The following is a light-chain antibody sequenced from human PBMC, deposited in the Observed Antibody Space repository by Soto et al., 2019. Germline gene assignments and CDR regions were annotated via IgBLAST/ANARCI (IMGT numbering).Light chain of an antibody. CDR3: QQYNHYSGLT. J-gene: IGKJ4*01. V-gene: IGKV3-11*01. Sequence: EIVLTQSPGTLSLSPGERATLSCRASQSVSSYLAWYQQKPGQAPRLLIYDASNRATGIPARFSGSGSGTEFTLTISSLQPDDFATYYCQQYNHYSGLTFGGGTKVDIK. CDR1: QSVSSY. CDR2: DAS.